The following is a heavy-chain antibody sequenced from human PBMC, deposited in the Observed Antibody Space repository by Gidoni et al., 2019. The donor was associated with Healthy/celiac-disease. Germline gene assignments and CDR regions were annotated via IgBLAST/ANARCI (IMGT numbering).Heavy chain of an antibody. CDR1: GFTFSSYG. D-gene: IGHD2-15*01. CDR2: IWYDGSNK. J-gene: IGHJ6*02. CDR3: ARERVVAGKPYYYYGMDV. Sequence: QVQLVESGGGVVQPGRSLRLSCAASGFTFSSYGMHWVRQAPGKGLEWVAVIWYDGSNKYYADSVKGRFTISRDNSKNTLYLQMNSLRAEDTAVYYCARERVVAGKPYYYYGMDVWGQGTTVTVSS. V-gene: IGHV3-33*01.